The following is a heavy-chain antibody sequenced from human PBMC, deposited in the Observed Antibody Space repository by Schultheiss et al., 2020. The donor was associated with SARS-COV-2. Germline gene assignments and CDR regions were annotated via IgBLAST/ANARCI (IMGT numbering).Heavy chain of an antibody. CDR2: IWYDGSNK. CDR3: AKDAEIEYYYGSGSYYM. CDR1: GFTFSSSA. J-gene: IGHJ4*02. V-gene: IGHV3-33*06. Sequence: GGSLRLSCAASGFTFSSSAMNWVRQAPGKGLEWVAVIWYDGSNKYYADSVKGRFTISRDNSKNTLYLQMNSLRAEDTAVYYCAKDAEIEYYYGSGSYYMWGQGTLVTVSS. D-gene: IGHD3-10*01.